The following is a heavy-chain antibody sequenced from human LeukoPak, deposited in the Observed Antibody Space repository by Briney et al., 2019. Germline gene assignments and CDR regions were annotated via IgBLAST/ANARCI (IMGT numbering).Heavy chain of an antibody. Sequence: SETLSLTCTVSGDSISGYYYNWIRQPPGKGLEWIGFIHSSGTTEYIPSLRGRVTLSVATSKNQLSLKLTSVTAADTAVYYCARLTAAPAGSYHYHYIHVWGKGTTVTVSS. CDR2: IHSSGTT. V-gene: IGHV4-4*09. CDR1: GDSISGYY. CDR3: ARLTAAPAGSYHYHYIHV. J-gene: IGHJ6*03. D-gene: IGHD6-13*01.